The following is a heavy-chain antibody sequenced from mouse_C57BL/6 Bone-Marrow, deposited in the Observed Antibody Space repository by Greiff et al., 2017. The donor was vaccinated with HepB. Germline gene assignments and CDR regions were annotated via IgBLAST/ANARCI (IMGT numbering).Heavy chain of an antibody. D-gene: IGHD1-1*01. CDR2: INSDGGST. Sequence: EVKLMESGGGLVQPGESLKLSCESNEYEFPSHDMSWVRKTPEKRLELVAAINSDGGSTYYPDTMERRFIISRDNTKKTRYLQMSSLRAEDTALYYCARWGSGVDFDVWGTGTTVTVSS. J-gene: IGHJ1*03. CDR3: ARWGSGVDFDV. V-gene: IGHV5-2*01. CDR1: EYEFPSHD.